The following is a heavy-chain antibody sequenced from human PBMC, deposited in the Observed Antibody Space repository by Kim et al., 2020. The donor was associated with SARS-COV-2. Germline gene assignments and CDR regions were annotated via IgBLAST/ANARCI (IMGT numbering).Heavy chain of an antibody. D-gene: IGHD2-2*01. CDR3: ARAAATLLYFDY. V-gene: IGHV6-1*01. J-gene: IGHJ4*02. Sequence: DYAVSVKSRITINPDPSKNQFSLQLNSVTPEDTAVYYCARAAATLLYFDYWGQGTLVTVSS.